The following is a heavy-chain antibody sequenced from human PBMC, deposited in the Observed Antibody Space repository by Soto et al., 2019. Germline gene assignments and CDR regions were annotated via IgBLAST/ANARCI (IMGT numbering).Heavy chain of an antibody. CDR2: ISYDGSNT. CDR1: GFPFTTYG. J-gene: IGHJ4*02. CDR3: VGGQYYFDS. D-gene: IGHD3-10*01. Sequence: QVQLVESGGGVVQPGRSLRLSCAASGFPFTTYGMHWVREGPGKGLEWVAVISYDGSNTYYADSVKGRFTISRDNSKNRLYLQINSLRPEDRALCYCVGGQYYFDSRGQGTLVTVSS. V-gene: IGHV3-30*03.